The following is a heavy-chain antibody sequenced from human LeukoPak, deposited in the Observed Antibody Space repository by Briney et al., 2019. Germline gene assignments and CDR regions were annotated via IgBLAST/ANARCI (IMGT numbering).Heavy chain of an antibody. CDR2: IRYDEIDN. J-gene: IGHJ3*02. CDR3: TKDYYAFDI. D-gene: IGHD1-26*01. CDR1: GFTFGSYG. V-gene: IGHV3-30*02. Sequence: GGSLRLSCTTSGFTFGSYGMHRVRQAPGKGLEWVAYIRYDEIDNYYGDSVKGRFTISRDNSKNTLYLQMNSLRTEDTAIYYCTKDYYAFDIWGQGTMVTVSS.